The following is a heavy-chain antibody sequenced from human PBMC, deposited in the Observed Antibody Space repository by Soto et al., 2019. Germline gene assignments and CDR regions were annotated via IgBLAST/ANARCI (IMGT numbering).Heavy chain of an antibody. CDR1: GLTFNSYA. Sequence: GGSMRLSCAASGLTFNSYAMSWVRQAPGKGLEWVSAISGSGGSTYYADSVKGRFTISRDNSKNTLYLQMNSLRAEDTAVYYCAKAKPYGDYEGYFDYWGQGTLVTVSS. D-gene: IGHD4-17*01. J-gene: IGHJ4*02. V-gene: IGHV3-23*01. CDR3: AKAKPYGDYEGYFDY. CDR2: ISGSGGST.